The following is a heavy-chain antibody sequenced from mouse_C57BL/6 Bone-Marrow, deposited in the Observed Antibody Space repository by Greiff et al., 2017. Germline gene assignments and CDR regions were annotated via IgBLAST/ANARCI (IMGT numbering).Heavy chain of an antibody. CDR1: GYAFTNYL. CDR2: INPGSGGT. D-gene: IGHD2-5*01. Sequence: VQRVESGAELVRPGTSVKVSCKASGYAFTNYLIEWVKQRPGQGLEWIGVINPGSGGTNYNEKFKGKATLTADKSSSTAYMQLSSLTSEDSAVYFCARNSNYVSYAMDYWGQGTSVTVSS. CDR3: ARNSNYVSYAMDY. V-gene: IGHV1-54*01. J-gene: IGHJ4*01.